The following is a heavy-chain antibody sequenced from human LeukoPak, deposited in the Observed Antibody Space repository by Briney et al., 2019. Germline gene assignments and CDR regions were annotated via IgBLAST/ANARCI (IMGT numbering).Heavy chain of an antibody. D-gene: IGHD2-2*01. CDR2: IGAGGKTT. CDR3: AKDTKYSTSWSPFDY. Sequence: GGSWRLSCVASGFTFSSYAMSWVRQAPGKGLEWVSAIGAGGKTTYYADSVKGRFTISRDNSKNTLFLQMNTLRAEDTALYYCAKDTKYSTSWSPFDYWGQGTLVTVSS. V-gene: IGHV3-23*01. CDR1: GFTFSSYA. J-gene: IGHJ4*02.